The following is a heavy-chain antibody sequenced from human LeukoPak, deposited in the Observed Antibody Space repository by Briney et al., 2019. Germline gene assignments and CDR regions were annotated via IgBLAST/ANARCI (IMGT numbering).Heavy chain of an antibody. CDR3: ARHTTVGGSLRFDY. J-gene: IGHJ4*02. CDR1: GYSFTSDW. CDR2: ICPGDSDT. V-gene: IGHV5-51*01. D-gene: IGHD4-23*01. Sequence: GESLKISCQGSGYSFTSDWIGWVRQMPGKGLEYMGIICPGDSDTRYSQSFQGQVTISADKSITTAYLQWSSLKASDTAMYYCARHTTVGGSLRFDYWGQGTLVSVSS.